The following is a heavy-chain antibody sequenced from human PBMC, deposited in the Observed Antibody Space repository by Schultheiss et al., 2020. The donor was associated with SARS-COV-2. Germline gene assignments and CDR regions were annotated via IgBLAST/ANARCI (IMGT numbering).Heavy chain of an antibody. V-gene: IGHV3-64D*06. CDR3: VKDRNSGSYFADY. D-gene: IGHD1-26*01. CDR2: ISSNGGST. Sequence: GGSLRLSCAASGFTFSSYSMNWVRQAPGKGLEYVSAISSNGGSTYYADSVKGRFTISRDNSKNTLYLQMSSLRAEDTAVYYCVKDRNSGSYFADYWGQGTLVTVSS. J-gene: IGHJ4*02. CDR1: GFTFSSYS.